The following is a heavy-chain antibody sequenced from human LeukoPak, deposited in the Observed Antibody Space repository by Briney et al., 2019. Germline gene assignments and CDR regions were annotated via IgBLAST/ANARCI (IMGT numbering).Heavy chain of an antibody. CDR3: ARDPGGYYDFRAFDI. CDR1: GFTFSSYG. CDR2: ISYDGSNK. J-gene: IGHJ3*02. Sequence: GGSLRLSCAASGFTFSSYGMHWVRQAPGKGLEWVAVISYDGSNKYYADSVKGRFTISRDNSKNTLYLQMNSLRAEDTAVYYCARDPGGYYDFRAFDIWGQGTMVTVSS. D-gene: IGHD3-3*01. V-gene: IGHV3-30*19.